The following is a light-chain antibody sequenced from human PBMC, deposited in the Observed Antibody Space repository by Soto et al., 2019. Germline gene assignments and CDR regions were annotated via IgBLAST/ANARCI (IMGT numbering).Light chain of an antibody. CDR1: TSNIAGNT. CDR2: IDD. V-gene: IGLV1-44*01. CDR3: ATWDDSLNAAV. J-gene: IGLJ7*01. Sequence: QSVLTQPPSLSGTPGQRVTISCSGSTSNIAGNTVHWYQHLPETAPKLLIYIDDQRHSGVPDRVSGSKSGTSASLAISGLQSEDEADYDCATWDDSLNAAVFGGGTQLTVL.